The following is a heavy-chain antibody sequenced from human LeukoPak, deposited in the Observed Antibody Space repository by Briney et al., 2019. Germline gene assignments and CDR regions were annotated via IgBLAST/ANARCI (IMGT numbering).Heavy chain of an antibody. CDR1: GYSFTNYW. J-gene: IGHJ4*02. Sequence: GESLQISFQGSGYSFTNYWITWVRPMPGKGREWRGRIDPSDSYTNYSPSFQGHVTISADRSISAAYLQWSSLKASDTAMYYCARLKYYGSGSYYFAYWGQGTLVTVSS. V-gene: IGHV5-10-1*01. CDR2: IDPSDSYT. CDR3: ARLKYYGSGSYYFAY. D-gene: IGHD3-10*01.